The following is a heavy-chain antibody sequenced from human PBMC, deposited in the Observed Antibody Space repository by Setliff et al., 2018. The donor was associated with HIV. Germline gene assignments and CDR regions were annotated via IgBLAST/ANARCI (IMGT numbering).Heavy chain of an antibody. Sequence: ASVKVSCKASGYTISTYLIAWVRQAPGQGLEWMGWISPFNGNTNYAQKLQGRLTVTTDTSTSTAYMELRSLRSDNTAVYYCARATSGTIHDFWGQGTLVTVSS. J-gene: IGHJ4*02. CDR2: ISPFNGNT. CDR3: ARATSGTIHDF. CDR1: GYTISTYL. V-gene: IGHV1-18*01. D-gene: IGHD3-10*01.